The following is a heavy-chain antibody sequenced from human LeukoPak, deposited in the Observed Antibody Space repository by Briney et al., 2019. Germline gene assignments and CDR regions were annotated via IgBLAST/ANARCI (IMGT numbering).Heavy chain of an antibody. V-gene: IGHV4-59*12. Sequence: SETLSLTCTVSGGSISSYYWSWIRQPPGKGLEWIGYIYYSGSTYCNPSLKSRVTISVDTSKNQFSLKLSSVTAADTAVYYCARENGDLSNTYYFDYWGQGTLVTVSS. J-gene: IGHJ4*02. CDR2: IYYSGST. CDR1: GGSISSYY. D-gene: IGHD4-17*01. CDR3: ARENGDLSNTYYFDY.